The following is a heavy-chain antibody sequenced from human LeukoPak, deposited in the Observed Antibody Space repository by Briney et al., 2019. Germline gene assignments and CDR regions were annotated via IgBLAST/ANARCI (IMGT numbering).Heavy chain of an antibody. D-gene: IGHD3-9*01. CDR1: GITFSSYS. J-gene: IGHJ3*02. Sequence: GGSLRLSCAASGITFSSYSMNWARQAPGKGLEWVSCISSGSSYIYYADSVKGRFTISRDNAKNSLYLQMNSLRAEDTAVYYCARDYDILTGYTRAFDIWGQGTVVTVTS. V-gene: IGHV3-21*04. CDR3: ARDYDILTGYTRAFDI. CDR2: ISSGSSYI.